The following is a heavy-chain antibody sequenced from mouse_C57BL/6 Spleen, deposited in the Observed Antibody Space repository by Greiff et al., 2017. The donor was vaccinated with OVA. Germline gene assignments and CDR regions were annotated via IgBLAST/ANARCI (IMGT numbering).Heavy chain of an antibody. J-gene: IGHJ3*01. CDR3: FIYYDGGFAY. D-gene: IGHD2-4*01. CDR2: IYPGDGDT. V-gene: IGHV1-82*01. CDR1: GYAFSSSW. Sequence: QVQLKESGPELVKPGASVKISCKASGYAFSSSWMNWVKQRPGKGLEWIGRIYPGDGDTNYNGKFKGKATLTADKSSSTAYMQLSSLTSEDSAVYFCFIYYDGGFAYWGQGTLVTVSA.